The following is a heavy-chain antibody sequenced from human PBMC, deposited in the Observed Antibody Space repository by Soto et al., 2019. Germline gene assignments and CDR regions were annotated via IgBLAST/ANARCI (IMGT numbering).Heavy chain of an antibody. J-gene: IGHJ6*03. CDR2: MNPNSGNT. CDR3: ARSPTLLYYYYYMDV. Sequence: ASVKVSCKPSGYTFTSYDINWVRQATGQGLEWMGWMNPNSGNTGYEQKFQGRVTMTRNTSISTAYMELSSLRSEDKAVYYCARSPTLLYYYYYMDVWGKGTTVTVSS. CDR1: GYTFTSYD. V-gene: IGHV1-8*01.